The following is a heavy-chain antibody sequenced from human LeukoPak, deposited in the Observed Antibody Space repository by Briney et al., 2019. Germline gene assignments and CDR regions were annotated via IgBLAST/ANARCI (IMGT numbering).Heavy chain of an antibody. CDR1: GGSISSHY. V-gene: IGHV4-34*01. Sequence: SETLSLTCTVSGGSISSHYWSWIRQPPGKGLEWIGEINHSGSTNYNPSLKSRVTISVDTSENQFSLKLSSVTAADTAVYYCARIVASWYYYMDVWGEGTTVTVSS. J-gene: IGHJ6*03. D-gene: IGHD2-15*01. CDR2: INHSGST. CDR3: ARIVASWYYYMDV.